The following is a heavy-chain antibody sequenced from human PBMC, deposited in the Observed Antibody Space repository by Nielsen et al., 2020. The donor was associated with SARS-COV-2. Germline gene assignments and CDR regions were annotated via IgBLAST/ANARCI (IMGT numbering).Heavy chain of an antibody. J-gene: IGHJ4*02. Sequence: GESLKISCEVSGFTFSNSGMHWVRRAPGKGLEWLAIISKDGMTRYYADSVKGRFTVSRDKSKNAVYLQMNSLRVEDTAVYYCAKAYIAVAGPFDYWGQGTLVTVSS. V-gene: IGHV3-30*18. CDR1: GFTFSNSG. D-gene: IGHD6-19*01. CDR3: AKAYIAVAGPFDY. CDR2: ISKDGMTR.